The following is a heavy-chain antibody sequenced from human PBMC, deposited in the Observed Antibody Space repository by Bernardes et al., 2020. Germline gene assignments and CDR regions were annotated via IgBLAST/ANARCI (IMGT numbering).Heavy chain of an antibody. CDR3: ARHLATWIQLWFFDY. Sequence: SETLSLTCTVSGGSISSSSYYWGWIRQPPGTGLEWIGSIYYSGSTYYNPSLKSRVTISVDTSKNQFSLKLSSVTAADTAVYYCARHLATWIQLWFFDYWGQGTLVTVSS. CDR2: IYYSGST. J-gene: IGHJ4*02. CDR1: GGSISSSSYY. D-gene: IGHD5-18*01. V-gene: IGHV4-39*01.